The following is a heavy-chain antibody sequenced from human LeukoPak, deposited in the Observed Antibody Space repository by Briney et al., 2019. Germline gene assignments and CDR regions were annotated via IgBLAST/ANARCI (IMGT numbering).Heavy chain of an antibody. D-gene: IGHD2-8*01. CDR3: ARYIYGVWHFDY. CDR2: IYTGGST. CDR1: GGSISSGRDY. J-gene: IGHJ4*02. V-gene: IGHV4-61*02. Sequence: SQTLSLTCPVAGGSISSGRDYWSWIRQPAGKGLVWIVRIYTGGSTNYNPALKSRVTVSVDTSKNQFSLRLSSVTAADTAVYYCARYIYGVWHFDYWGQGTLVTVSS.